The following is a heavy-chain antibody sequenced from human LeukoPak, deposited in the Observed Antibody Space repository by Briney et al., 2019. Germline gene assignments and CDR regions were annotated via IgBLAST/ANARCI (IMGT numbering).Heavy chain of an antibody. CDR2: LSAYNGNT. CDR1: GYTFTSYG. D-gene: IGHD3-22*01. J-gene: IGHJ3*02. CDR3: ARDQDTYYYDSSGYYAGDAFDI. Sequence: ASVKVCCKASGYTFTSYGSSWVRQAPGQGLEWMGWLSAYNGNTNYAQKLQGRVTMTTDTSTSTAYMELRSLRSDDTAVYYCARDQDTYYYDSSGYYAGDAFDIWGQGTMVTVSS. V-gene: IGHV1-18*01.